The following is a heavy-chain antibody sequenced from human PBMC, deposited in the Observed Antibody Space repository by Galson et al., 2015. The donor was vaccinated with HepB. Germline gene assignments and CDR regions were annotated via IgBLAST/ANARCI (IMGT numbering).Heavy chain of an antibody. V-gene: IGHV3-48*03. CDR1: GFIFSDYE. J-gene: IGHJ6*02. CDR3: ARDRVYGQYYYYYYGMDV. Sequence: SLRLSCAASGFIFSDYEMNWVRQAPGKGLEWVSYISSSGSSIYYADSVKGRFTISRDNAKNSLHLQMNSLRAEDKAVYYCARDRVYGQYYYYYYGMDVWGQGTTVTVSS. D-gene: IGHD6-6*01. CDR2: ISSSGSSI.